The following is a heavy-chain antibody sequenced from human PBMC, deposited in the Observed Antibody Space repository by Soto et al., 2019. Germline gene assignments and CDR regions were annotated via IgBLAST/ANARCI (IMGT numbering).Heavy chain of an antibody. V-gene: IGHV4-31*02. D-gene: IGHD5-18*01. J-gene: IGHJ4*02. CDR2: MSSSGST. CDR3: AREYRYGHAY. CDR1: AGSISRGGYY. Sequence: SETRCLTCSVSAGSISRGGYYWSWIRQHPGKGLEWIGYMSSSGSTYYNPSLKSRLTISIDASKNQFSLKLSSVTAADTAVYYCAREYRYGHAYWGQGTRVT.